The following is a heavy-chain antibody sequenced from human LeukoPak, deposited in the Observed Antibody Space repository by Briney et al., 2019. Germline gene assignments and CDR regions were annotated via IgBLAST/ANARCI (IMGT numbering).Heavy chain of an antibody. CDR1: GFTFSSYS. D-gene: IGHD3-22*01. CDR2: ISSSSSYI. CDR3: ARTGWPYYYDSSGYRYFDY. J-gene: IGHJ4*02. Sequence: GGSLRLSCAASGFTFSSYSMNWVRQAPGKGLVWVSSISSSSSYIYYADSVKGRFTISRDNAKNSLYLQMNSLRAEDTAVYYCARTGWPYYYDSSGYRYFDYWGQGTLVTVSS. V-gene: IGHV3-21*01.